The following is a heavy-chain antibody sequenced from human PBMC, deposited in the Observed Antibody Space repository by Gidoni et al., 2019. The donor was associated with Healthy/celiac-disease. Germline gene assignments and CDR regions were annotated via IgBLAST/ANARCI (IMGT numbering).Heavy chain of an antibody. V-gene: IGHV4-31*03. Sequence: QVQLQESGPGLVKPSLTLSLTCTVPGASISSGGYYWSWIRQPPGKGLEWIGYIYYRGSTYYNPSLKSRVTISVDTSKNQFSLKLSSVTAADTAVYYCAREIGGRFLRAPDYWGQGTLVTVSS. CDR2: IYYRGST. CDR1: GASISSGGYY. J-gene: IGHJ4*02. CDR3: AREIGGRFLRAPDY. D-gene: IGHD3-10*01.